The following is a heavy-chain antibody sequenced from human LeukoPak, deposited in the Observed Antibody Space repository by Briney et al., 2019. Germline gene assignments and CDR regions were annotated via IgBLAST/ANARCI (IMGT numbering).Heavy chain of an antibody. CDR3: ARDLITMIVVNWFDP. V-gene: IGHV1-2*02. D-gene: IGHD3-22*01. Sequence: ASVKVSCKASGYTFTGYYMHWVRQAPGQGLEWMGWINPNSGGTNYAQKFQGRVTMTRDTSISTAYMELSRLRSDDTAVYYCARDLITMIVVNWFDPWGQGTLVTVSS. CDR1: GYTFTGYY. J-gene: IGHJ5*02. CDR2: INPNSGGT.